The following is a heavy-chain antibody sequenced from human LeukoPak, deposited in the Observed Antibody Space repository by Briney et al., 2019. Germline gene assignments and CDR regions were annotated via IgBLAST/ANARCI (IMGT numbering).Heavy chain of an antibody. CDR2: ISSSSSTI. CDR3: ARDNRRHYTSGPNPDSLH. D-gene: IGHD6-19*01. J-gene: IGHJ4*02. V-gene: IGHV3-48*01. Sequence: GGSLRLSCAASGFTFSSYSMNWVRQAPGKGLEWVSYISSSSSTIYYADSVKGRFTISRDNAKNSLYLQMNSLRVEDTAFYYCARDNRRHYTSGPNPDSLHWGQGALVTVSS. CDR1: GFTFSSYS.